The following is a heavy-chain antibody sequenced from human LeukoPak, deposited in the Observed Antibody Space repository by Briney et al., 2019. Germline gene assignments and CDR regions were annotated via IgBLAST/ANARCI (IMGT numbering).Heavy chain of an antibody. Sequence: SGGSLRLSCAASGFTFSIYSMNWVRQAPGKGREWISYISSSSSTIYYADSVKRRFTISRDNPKNPPYLQMDSLRDEDTAVYYCARDGYGDYPLGASKVGDYWGQGTLVTVSS. V-gene: IGHV3-48*02. CDR2: ISSSSSTI. D-gene: IGHD4-17*01. J-gene: IGHJ4*02. CDR1: GFTFSIYS. CDR3: ARDGYGDYPLGASKVGDY.